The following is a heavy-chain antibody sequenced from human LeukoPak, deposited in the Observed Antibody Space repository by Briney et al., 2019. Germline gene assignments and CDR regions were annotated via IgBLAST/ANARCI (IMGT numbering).Heavy chain of an antibody. D-gene: IGHD3-16*01. CDR3: ARDAEYYDYVWGRRVFDF. CDR2: ISDSSSTI. Sequence: PGGSLRLSCAASGFTVSSNYMSWVRQAPGKGLEWVSYISDSSSTIYYADSVKGRFTISRDNAKNSLYLQMNSLRDEDTAVYYCARDAEYYDYVWGRRVFDFWGQGTLVTVSS. V-gene: IGHV3-48*02. CDR1: GFTVSSNY. J-gene: IGHJ4*02.